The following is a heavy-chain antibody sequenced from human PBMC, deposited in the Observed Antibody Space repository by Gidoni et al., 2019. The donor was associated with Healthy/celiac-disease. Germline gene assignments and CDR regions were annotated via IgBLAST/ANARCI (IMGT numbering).Heavy chain of an antibody. D-gene: IGHD2-2*02. V-gene: IGHV4-39*02. CDR2: IYYSGST. CDR3: GFVRYCSSTSCYIGGGY. CDR1: GGSISIRSYY. Sequence: QLQLQESGPGLVKPSETLSLTCTVSGGSISIRSYYWGWIRQPPGKGLEWIGHIYYSGSTYYSPSLTSRVTISVDTSKNHLSLKLSSVTAADTAVYYCGFVRYCSSTSCYIGGGYWGQGTLVTVSS. J-gene: IGHJ4*02.